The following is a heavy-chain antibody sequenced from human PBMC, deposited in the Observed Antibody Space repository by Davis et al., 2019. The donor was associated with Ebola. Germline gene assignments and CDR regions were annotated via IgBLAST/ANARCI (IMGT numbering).Heavy chain of an antibody. J-gene: IGHJ2*01. CDR2: ISYDGNNK. Sequence: GESLKISCAPSGFTFSTYAIHWVRQAPGKGLEWVALISYDGNNKDYSDSMKGRFTISRDNSKNTLYLQMNGLRAEDTAVYYCARVGAKYYYGSGNYYNYWYFDLWGRGTLVTVSS. V-gene: IGHV3-30-3*01. D-gene: IGHD3-10*01. CDR1: GFTFSTYA. CDR3: ARVGAKYYYGSGNYYNYWYFDL.